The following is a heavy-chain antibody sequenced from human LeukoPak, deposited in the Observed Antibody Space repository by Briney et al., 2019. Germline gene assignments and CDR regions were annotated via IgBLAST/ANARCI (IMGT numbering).Heavy chain of an antibody. CDR1: GGSISSNSYY. J-gene: IGHJ6*02. Sequence: PSETPSLNCTVSGGSISSNSYYWSWIRQPPGKGLEWIGHIYYSGSTNYNPSLKSRVTISVDTSKNQFSLKLSSVTAADTAVYYCARHALTYSYGYVGMDVWGQGTTVTVSS. CDR2: IYYSGST. D-gene: IGHD5-18*01. V-gene: IGHV4-61*05. CDR3: ARHALTYSYGYVGMDV.